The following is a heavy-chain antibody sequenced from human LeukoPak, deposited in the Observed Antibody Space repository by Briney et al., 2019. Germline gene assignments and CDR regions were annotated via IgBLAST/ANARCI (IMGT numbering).Heavy chain of an antibody. CDR2: ISSSGSTI. CDR1: GFTFSSYE. D-gene: IGHD6-19*01. V-gene: IGHV3-48*03. J-gene: IGHJ4*02. CDR3: ARSGPYSSGWPYFDY. Sequence: GGSLRLSCAASGFTFSSYEMNWVRQAPGKGLEWVSYISSSGSTIYYADSVKGRFTISRDNAKNSLYLQMNSLRAEDTAVYYFARSGPYSSGWPYFDYWGQGTLVTVSS.